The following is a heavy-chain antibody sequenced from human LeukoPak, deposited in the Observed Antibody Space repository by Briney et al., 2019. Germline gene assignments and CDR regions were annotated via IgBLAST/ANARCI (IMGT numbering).Heavy chain of an antibody. V-gene: IGHV4-34*03. CDR3: TGGGQTRYCSGGSCYPNWFDP. Sequence: PSETLSLTCAVYGGSFSGYYWSWIRQPPGKGLEWIGEINHSGSTNYNPSLKSQVTISVDTSKNQFSLKLSSVTAADTAVYYCTGGGQTRYCSGGSCYPNWFDPWGQGTLVTVSS. CDR2: INHSGST. D-gene: IGHD2-15*01. CDR1: GGSFSGYY. J-gene: IGHJ5*02.